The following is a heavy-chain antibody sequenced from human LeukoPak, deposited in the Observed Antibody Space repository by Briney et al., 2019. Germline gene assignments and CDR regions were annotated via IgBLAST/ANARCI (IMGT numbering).Heavy chain of an antibody. V-gene: IGHV4-4*07. Sequence: SETLSLTCTDSGDSLSSYYWSSIRQPAGKGLEWIGRIYTSGSTNYNPSLKSRVTMSVDTSKNQFSLKLSSVTAADTAMYYCARDEGYSYGYRGAFDIWGQGTMVTVSS. CDR3: ARDEGYSYGYRGAFDI. CDR2: IYTSGST. CDR1: GDSLSSYY. J-gene: IGHJ3*02. D-gene: IGHD5-18*01.